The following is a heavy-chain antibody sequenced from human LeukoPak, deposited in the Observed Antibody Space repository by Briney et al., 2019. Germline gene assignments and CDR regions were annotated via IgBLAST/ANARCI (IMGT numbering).Heavy chain of an antibody. J-gene: IGHJ5*02. D-gene: IGHD1-26*01. CDR3: ARDRSYIWFDP. CDR1: GGSISSYY. Sequence: SETLSLTCTVSGGSISSYYWSWIRQPPGKGLEWIGYFYYSGSTNYNPSLKSRVTISVDTSKNQFSLKLSSVTAADTAVYYCARDRSYIWFDPWGQGTLVTVSS. CDR2: FYYSGST. V-gene: IGHV4-59*01.